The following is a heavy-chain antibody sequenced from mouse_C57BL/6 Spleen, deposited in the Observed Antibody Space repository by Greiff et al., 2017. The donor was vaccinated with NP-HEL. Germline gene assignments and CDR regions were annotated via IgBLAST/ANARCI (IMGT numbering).Heavy chain of an antibody. J-gene: IGHJ3*01. CDR2: IYPGDGDT. D-gene: IGHD3-1*01. Sequence: QVQLKQSGPELVKPGASVKISCKASGYAFSSYWMNWVKQRPGKGLEWIGRIYPGDGDTNYNGKFKGKAKLTADKSSSTAYMQLSSLTSEDSAVYFCASLASGYWFAYWGQGTLVTVSA. V-gene: IGHV1-82*01. CDR3: ASLASGYWFAY. CDR1: GYAFSSYW.